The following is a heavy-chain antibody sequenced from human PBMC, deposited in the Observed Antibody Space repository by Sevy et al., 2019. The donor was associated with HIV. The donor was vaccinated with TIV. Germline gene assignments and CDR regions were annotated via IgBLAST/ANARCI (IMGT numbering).Heavy chain of an antibody. Sequence: GGSLRLSCKPSGFTFISYAVSWVRQAPGKGLEWVSTIYGSSGGTYYADSVKGRFTISRDNSKNTLYLQMNSLRTEDTAVYYCAGGRYDSSGSIDAFDIWGQGTMVTVSS. D-gene: IGHD3-22*01. CDR1: GFTFISYA. J-gene: IGHJ3*02. CDR2: IYGSSGGT. V-gene: IGHV3-23*01. CDR3: AGGRYDSSGSIDAFDI.